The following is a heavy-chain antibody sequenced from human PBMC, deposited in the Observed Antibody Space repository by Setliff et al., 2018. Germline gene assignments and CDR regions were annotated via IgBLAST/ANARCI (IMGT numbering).Heavy chain of an antibody. D-gene: IGHD3-22*01. CDR2: IYPGDSDT. CDR1: GYSFTSYW. V-gene: IGHV5-51*01. CDR3: ARLTYYYDSSGLNDFDI. J-gene: IGHJ3*02. Sequence: PGEAQKISCKGSGYSFTSYWNGWVREMPGKGLGWMGIIYPGDSDTRYSPSFQGQVTISADKTISTAYLQWSSLTASDTAMYYCARLTYYYDSSGLNDFDILGQGTKVTGSS.